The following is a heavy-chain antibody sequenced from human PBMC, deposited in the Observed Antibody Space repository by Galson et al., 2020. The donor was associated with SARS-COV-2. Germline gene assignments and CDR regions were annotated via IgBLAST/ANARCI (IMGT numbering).Heavy chain of an antibody. CDR2: IYYSGST. Sequence: ETSETLSLTCTVSGGSISSGDYYWSWIRQPPGKGLEWIGYIYYSGSTYYNPSLKSRVTISVDTSKNQFSLKLSSVTAADTAVYYCAGITMVRGVINHGGWFDPWGQGTLVTVSS. J-gene: IGHJ5*01. V-gene: IGHV4-30-4*01. CDR1: GGSISSGDYY. D-gene: IGHD3-10*01. CDR3: AGITMVRGVINHGGWFDP.